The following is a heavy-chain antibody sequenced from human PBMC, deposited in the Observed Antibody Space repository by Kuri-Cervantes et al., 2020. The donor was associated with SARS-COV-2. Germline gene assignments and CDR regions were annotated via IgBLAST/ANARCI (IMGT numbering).Heavy chain of an antibody. CDR1: GFTFTSYS. CDR3: ARGIIDLRFLDGAEDY. D-gene: IGHD3-3*01. CDR2: ITSSSYYI. J-gene: IGHJ4*02. V-gene: IGHV3-21*01. Sequence: GESLKISCAASGFTFTSYSMNWVRQAPGKGLEWVSSITSSSYYIYYADSVKGRFTISRDNAKTSLYLQMNSLRAEDTAVYYCARGIIDLRFLDGAEDYWGQGTLVTVSS.